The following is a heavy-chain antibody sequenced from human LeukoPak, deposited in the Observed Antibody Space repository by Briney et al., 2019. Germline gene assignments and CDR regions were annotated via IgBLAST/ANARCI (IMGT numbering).Heavy chain of an antibody. CDR3: ARGLVPGFLDY. V-gene: IGHV3-74*01. CDR1: GFTFSHYW. Sequence: GGSLRLSCAASGFTFSHYWMYWVRQAPGKGLVWVSRINSDESITTYADSVKGRFTISRDNAKNTLYLQMNSLRAEDTAVYYCARGLVPGFLDYWGQGTPVTVSS. CDR2: INSDESIT. D-gene: IGHD4-11*01. J-gene: IGHJ4*02.